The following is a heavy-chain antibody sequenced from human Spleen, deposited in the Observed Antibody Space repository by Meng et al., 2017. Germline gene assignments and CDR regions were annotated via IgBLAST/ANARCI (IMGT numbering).Heavy chain of an antibody. CDR2: IDPKSGDT. J-gene: IGHJ4*02. CDR3: ARDEDISAAGKLFGDY. V-gene: IGHV1-2*06. D-gene: IGHD6-13*01. Sequence: VPLVQSGARVKKPGASVKVSCKPSGYNFPDYYIHWVRQAPGQGLEWMGRIDPKSGDTHYAQKFQGRVTMTGDTSIGTAYMELRGLRSDDTAVYFCARDEDISAAGKLFGDYWGQGTLVTVSS. CDR1: GYNFPDYY.